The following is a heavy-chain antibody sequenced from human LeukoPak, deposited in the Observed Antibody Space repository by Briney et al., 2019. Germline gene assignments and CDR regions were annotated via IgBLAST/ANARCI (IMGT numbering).Heavy chain of an antibody. CDR2: ISSDSTYI. CDR1: GFTFSSYS. J-gene: IGHJ4*02. CDR3: AREGVGGYSSTGVFDY. D-gene: IGHD6-13*01. V-gene: IGHV3-21*01. Sequence: GGSLRLSCAASGFTFSSYSMNWVRQAPGKGLEWVSSISSDSTYINYADSVKGRFTISRDNAKNSLYLQMNSLRAEDTAVYYCAREGVGGYSSTGVFDYWGQGTLVTVSS.